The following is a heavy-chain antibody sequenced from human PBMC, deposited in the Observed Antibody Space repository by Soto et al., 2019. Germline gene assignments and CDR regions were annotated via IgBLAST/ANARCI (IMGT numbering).Heavy chain of an antibody. CDR1: GCSISSYY. J-gene: IGHJ4*02. V-gene: IGHV4-59*01. CDR3: ARDLGYCSSTSCYGDDYFAY. CDR2: IYYSGST. D-gene: IGHD2-2*01. Sequence: QVQLQESGPGLVKPSETLALTCTASGCSISSYYWSWIRQPPGKGLEWIGYIYYSGSTNYNPSPKSRVTIAVDTSKNQSSLKRSSVTAADTAVYYCARDLGYCSSTSCYGDDYFAYWGQGTLVTVS.